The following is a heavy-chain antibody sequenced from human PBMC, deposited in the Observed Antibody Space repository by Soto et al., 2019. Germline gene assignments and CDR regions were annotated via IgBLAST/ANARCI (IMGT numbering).Heavy chain of an antibody. CDR3: ARWYSSGLYYLDY. Sequence: GESLKISCKSSGYSFTSYWIAWVRQMPGKALECMGIIYPGDSDTRYSPSFQGQVTISADKSTSTAYLQWSSLKASDTAMYYCARWYSSGLYYLDYWGQGTLVTVSS. V-gene: IGHV5-51*01. CDR1: GYSFTSYW. D-gene: IGHD6-19*01. J-gene: IGHJ4*02. CDR2: IYPGDSDT.